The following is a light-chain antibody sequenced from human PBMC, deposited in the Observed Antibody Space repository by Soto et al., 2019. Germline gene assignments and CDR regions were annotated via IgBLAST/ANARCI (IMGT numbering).Light chain of an antibody. Sequence: EIVLTQSPATLSLSPGERATHSCRASQSVSSYLAWYQQKPGQAPRLLIYESSNRATGIPARFSGSGSGTDFTLTISSLEPEDFAVYYCQQRRDWPITFGQGTRLEIK. CDR1: QSVSSY. V-gene: IGKV3-11*01. J-gene: IGKJ5*01. CDR2: ESS. CDR3: QQRRDWPIT.